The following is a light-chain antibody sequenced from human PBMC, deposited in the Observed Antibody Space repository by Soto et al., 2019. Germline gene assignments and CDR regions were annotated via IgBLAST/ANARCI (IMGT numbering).Light chain of an antibody. Sequence: DFQVTESPSSLPALVAARVPITCRASQSISSYLNWYQQKPGKAPKLLIYAASSLQSGVPSRFSGGGSGTDFTLTISSLQPEDFATYYCQQSYSTPITFGRGTRLEIK. CDR1: QSISSY. CDR2: AAS. J-gene: IGKJ5*01. CDR3: QQSYSTPIT. V-gene: IGKV1-39*01.